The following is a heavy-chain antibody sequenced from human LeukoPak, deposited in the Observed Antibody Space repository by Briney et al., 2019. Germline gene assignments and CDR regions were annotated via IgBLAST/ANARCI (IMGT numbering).Heavy chain of an antibody. CDR2: ISWSSGSI. V-gene: IGHV3-9*01. Sequence: PGGSLRLSCAASGFTFDDYAMHWVRQAPGKGLEWVSGISWSSGSIGYADSVKGRFTISRDNAKNSLYLQMNSLRAEDTALYYCAKDLGITMVRGVINNWGQGTLVTVSS. CDR3: AKDLGITMVRGVINN. CDR1: GFTFDDYA. J-gene: IGHJ4*02. D-gene: IGHD3-10*01.